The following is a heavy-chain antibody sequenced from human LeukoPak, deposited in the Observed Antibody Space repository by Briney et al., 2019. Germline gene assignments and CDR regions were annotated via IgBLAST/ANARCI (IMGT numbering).Heavy chain of an antibody. D-gene: IGHD3-16*01. Sequence: PGGSLRLSCAASGFTVSSNYMSWVRQAPGKGLEWVSVIDSGGSTYYADSVKGRFTISRDNSKNTLYLQMNSLRAEDTAVYYCAREPTFGGAPFIDHWGQGTLVTVSS. CDR3: AREPTFGGAPFIDH. J-gene: IGHJ4*02. CDR2: IDSGGST. V-gene: IGHV3-53*01. CDR1: GFTVSSNY.